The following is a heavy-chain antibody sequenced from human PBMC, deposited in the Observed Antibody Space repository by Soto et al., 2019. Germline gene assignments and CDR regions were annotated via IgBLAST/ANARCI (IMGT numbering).Heavy chain of an antibody. CDR3: ARGKGFLEWLRYYGMDV. Sequence: PSETLSLTCAVYVGSFSGYYWSWIRQPPGKGLEWIGEINPSGRTNYNPSLKSPVTISVDTSKNQFSLKLSSVTPADTAVYYWARGKGFLEWLRYYGMDVWGQGTKVTVSS. J-gene: IGHJ6*02. CDR2: INPSGRT. CDR1: VGSFSGYY. D-gene: IGHD3-3*01. V-gene: IGHV4-34*01.